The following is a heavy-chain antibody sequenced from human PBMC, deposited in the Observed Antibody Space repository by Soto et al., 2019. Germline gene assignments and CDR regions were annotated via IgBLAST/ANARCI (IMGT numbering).Heavy chain of an antibody. CDR1: GYTFTGHY. D-gene: IGHD1-26*01. CDR3: GRGRSGQIVVFY. V-gene: IGHV1-2*02. CDR2: IGPETGAT. J-gene: IGHJ4*02. Sequence: ASVKVSCKASGYTFTGHYIHWVRQTPQQGPEWMGEIGPETGATRYAQKFQGRVTMTRDMSITTVYMELNNLSPDDTAVYYCGRGRSGQIVVFYWGQGTPVSVSS.